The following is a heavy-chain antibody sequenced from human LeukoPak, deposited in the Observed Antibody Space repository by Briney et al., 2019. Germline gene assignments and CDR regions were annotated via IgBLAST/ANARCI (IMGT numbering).Heavy chain of an antibody. CDR2: IYYTGNT. CDR3: ARVGVEVVTAIFAFDI. D-gene: IGHD2-21*02. Sequence: SSETLSLTCSVSGDSITGYYWGWIRQPPWKGLEWIGNIYYTGNTYYNSSLKSRVTISVDTSKNQFSLKLSSVTAADTAVYYCARVGVEVVTAIFAFDIWGQGTMVTVSS. CDR1: GDSITGYY. J-gene: IGHJ3*02. V-gene: IGHV4-39*07.